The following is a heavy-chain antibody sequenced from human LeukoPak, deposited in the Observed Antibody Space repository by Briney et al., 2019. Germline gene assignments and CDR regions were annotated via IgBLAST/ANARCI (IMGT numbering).Heavy chain of an antibody. CDR3: ARDRLDIVATIRAFDY. Sequence: GGSLRLSCAASGFTFSSYSMNWVRQAPGKGLEWVPSISRSGRYIYYADSVKGRFTISRDNAKNSLYLQMNSLRAEDTAVYYCARDRLDIVATIRAFDYWGQGTLVTVSS. J-gene: IGHJ4*02. CDR1: GFTFSSYS. V-gene: IGHV3-21*01. D-gene: IGHD5-12*01. CDR2: ISRSGRYI.